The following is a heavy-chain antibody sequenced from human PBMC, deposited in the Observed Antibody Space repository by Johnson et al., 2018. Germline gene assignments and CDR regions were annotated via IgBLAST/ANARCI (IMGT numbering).Heavy chain of an antibody. CDR1: GGSIYSSYW. D-gene: IGHD3-16*01. Sequence: VQLQESGPGLVNPSGTLSLTCDISGGSIYSSYWIGWVRQMPGKGLEWMGLIYPADSDTRYSPSFLGQVTIQVDKSISTAYLQWSSLKASDTAMYYCARPSATINRLDAFDIWGQGTRVTVSS. V-gene: IGHV5-51*01. CDR2: IYPADSDT. J-gene: IGHJ3*02. CDR3: ARPSATINRLDAFDI.